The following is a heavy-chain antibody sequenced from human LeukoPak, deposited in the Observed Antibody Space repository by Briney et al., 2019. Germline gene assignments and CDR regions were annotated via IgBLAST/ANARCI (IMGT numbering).Heavy chain of an antibody. J-gene: IGHJ3*02. Sequence: GGSLRLSCAASGFTLSNFWMNWVRQAPGRGLEWVANIKPDESEKYYADSVRGRFTISRDNAKSSLYLQMNRLRAEDTALYYCARDESPGDNNGWYDAFDIWGQGTMVTVSS. V-gene: IGHV3-7*01. CDR3: ARDESPGDNNGWYDAFDI. CDR2: IKPDESEK. CDR1: GFTLSNFW. D-gene: IGHD6-19*01.